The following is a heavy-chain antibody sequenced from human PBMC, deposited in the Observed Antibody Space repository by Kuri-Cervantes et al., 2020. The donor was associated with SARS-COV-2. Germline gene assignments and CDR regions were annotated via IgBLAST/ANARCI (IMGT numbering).Heavy chain of an antibody. CDR2: IYYSGST. Sequence: SETLSLTCTVSGGSISSSSYYWGWIRQPPGKGLEWIGSIYYSGSTYYNPSLKSRVTISVDTSKNQFSLKLSPVTAADTAVYYCARESIAVAGTGGFDPWGQGTLVTVSS. V-gene: IGHV4-39*07. D-gene: IGHD6-19*01. CDR1: GGSISSSSYY. J-gene: IGHJ5*02. CDR3: ARESIAVAGTGGFDP.